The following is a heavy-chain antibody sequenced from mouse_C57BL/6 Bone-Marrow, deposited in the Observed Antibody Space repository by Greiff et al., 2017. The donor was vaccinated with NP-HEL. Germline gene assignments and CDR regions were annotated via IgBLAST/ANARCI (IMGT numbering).Heavy chain of an antibody. J-gene: IGHJ3*01. V-gene: IGHV5-4*01. CDR2: ISDGGSYT. CDR3: ARKGFAY. CDR1: GFPFSSYA. Sequence: VHLVESGGGLVKPGGSLKLSCAASGFPFSSYAMSWVRQTPEKRLEWVATISDGGSYTYYPDNVKGRFTISRDNAKNNLYLQMSHLKSEETAMYYCARKGFAYWGQGTLVTVSA.